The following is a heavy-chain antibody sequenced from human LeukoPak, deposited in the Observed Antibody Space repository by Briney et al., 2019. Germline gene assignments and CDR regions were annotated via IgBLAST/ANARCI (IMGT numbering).Heavy chain of an antibody. J-gene: IGHJ6*02. CDR3: AKGSHLAAAGPYYYYGMDV. Sequence: GGSLRLSCAASGFTFSSYGMPWVRQAPGKGLEWVAVIWYDGSNKYYADSVKGRFTISRDNSKNTLYLQMNSLRAEDTAVYYCAKGSHLAAAGPYYYYGMDVWGQGTTVTVSS. CDR2: IWYDGSNK. V-gene: IGHV3-30*02. D-gene: IGHD6-25*01. CDR1: GFTFSSYG.